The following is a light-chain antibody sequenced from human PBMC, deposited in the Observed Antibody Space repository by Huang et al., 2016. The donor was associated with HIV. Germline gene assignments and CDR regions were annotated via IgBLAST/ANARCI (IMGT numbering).Light chain of an antibody. Sequence: EIVLTQSPATLSLSPGERATRSCRASQSVSSSLAWYQQKPGQAPRLLIYDASNRATGIPARFSGSGSGTDFTLTISSLEPEDFAVYYCQQRSNWPLTFGGGTKVDIK. CDR2: DAS. CDR3: QQRSNWPLT. V-gene: IGKV3-11*01. J-gene: IGKJ4*01. CDR1: QSVSSS.